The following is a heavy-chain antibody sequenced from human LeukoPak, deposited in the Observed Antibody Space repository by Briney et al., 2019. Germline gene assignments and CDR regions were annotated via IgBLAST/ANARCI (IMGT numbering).Heavy chain of an antibody. CDR1: GFTFSSYA. Sequence: GGSLRLSCAASGFTFSSYAMHWVRQAPGKGLEWVAVISYDGSNKYYADSVKGRFTISRDNSKNTLYLQMNNLRADDTAVYYCARDQSVVAPPDGFDYWGQGTLVTVSS. D-gene: IGHD2-15*01. CDR3: ARDQSVVAPPDGFDY. CDR2: ISYDGSNK. J-gene: IGHJ4*02. V-gene: IGHV3-30-3*01.